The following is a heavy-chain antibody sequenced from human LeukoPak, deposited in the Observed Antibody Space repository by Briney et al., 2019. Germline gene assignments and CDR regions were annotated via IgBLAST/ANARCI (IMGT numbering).Heavy chain of an antibody. V-gene: IGHV4-31*01. CDR1: GGSISSGGYY. J-gene: IGHJ3*02. CDR3: ARDRVVRTSGFAFDI. CDR2: NDDSGTT. Sequence: SQTLSLTCTVSGGSISSGGYYWSWLRQHPGKGWEWISNNDDSGTTYYNPSLDRLATITVDTSKNQFYLKLSSVAAADTALYYCARDRVVRTSGFAFDIWGQGTMVTVSS. D-gene: IGHD2-21*01.